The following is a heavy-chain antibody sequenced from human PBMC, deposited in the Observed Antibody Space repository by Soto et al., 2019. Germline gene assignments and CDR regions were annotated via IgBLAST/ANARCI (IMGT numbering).Heavy chain of an antibody. V-gene: IGHV3-23*01. J-gene: IGHJ4*02. D-gene: IGHD3-3*01. CDR1: GFSFSDYA. CDR3: AKDWYYDFWSGFDDY. CDR2: ISGDAGST. Sequence: GGSLRLSCAASGFSFSDYAMSWVRQAPGKGLEWVSIISGDAGSTKYADSVKGRFTISRVNSKNTLYLQMNSLRAEDTAVYYCAKDWYYDFWSGFDDYWGQGTLVTVSS.